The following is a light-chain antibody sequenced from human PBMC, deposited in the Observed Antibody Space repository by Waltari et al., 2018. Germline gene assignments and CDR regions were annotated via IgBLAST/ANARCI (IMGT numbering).Light chain of an antibody. V-gene: IGKV1-33*01. Sequence: DIQMTQSPSSLSASVGGSVTFTCRASQSVSTYLNCYQQKPGKAPKLLIYAASKLQAGVPSRFSGEGSGTDFKCSINSLQPEDIGTYYCQRYDTVPPLTRDEDLPPITFGQGTRLEIK. J-gene: IGKJ5*01. CDR2: AAS. CDR3: QRYDTVPPLTRDEDLPPIT. CDR1: QSVSTY.